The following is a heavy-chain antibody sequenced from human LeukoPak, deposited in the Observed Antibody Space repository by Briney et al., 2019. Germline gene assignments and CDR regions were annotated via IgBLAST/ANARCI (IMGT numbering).Heavy chain of an antibody. V-gene: IGHV3-30*02. CDR3: AKGIPTAIVVVPAPDY. CDR2: IRYDGSNK. CDR1: GFTFSGYG. J-gene: IGHJ4*02. Sequence: GGSLRLSCAASGFTFSGYGMHWVRQAPGKGLEWVAFIRYDGSNKYYADSVKGRFTISRDNSKNTLYLQMNSLRAEDTAVYYCAKGIPTAIVVVPAPDYWGQGTLVTVSS. D-gene: IGHD2-2*01.